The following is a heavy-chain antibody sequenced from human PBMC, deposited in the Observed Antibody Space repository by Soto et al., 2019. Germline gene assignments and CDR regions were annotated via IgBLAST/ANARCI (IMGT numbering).Heavy chain of an antibody. CDR1: GFTFDDYA. CDR2: INWNSDTI. Sequence: GGSLRLSCAASGFTFDDYAMHWVRQAPGKGLEWVSGINWNSDTIGYADSVKGRFTVSRDNAKGSLLLQMSSLRAKDTAVYFCAMSNSNDLYYHFESWGQGTPVTVSS. V-gene: IGHV3-9*01. CDR3: AMSNSNDLYYHFES. J-gene: IGHJ4*02. D-gene: IGHD3-22*01.